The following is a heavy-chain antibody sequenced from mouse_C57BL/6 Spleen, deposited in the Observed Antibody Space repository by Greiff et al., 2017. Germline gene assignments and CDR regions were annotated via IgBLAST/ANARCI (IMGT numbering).Heavy chain of an antibody. J-gene: IGHJ3*01. V-gene: IGHV1-61*01. Sequence: VQLQQPGAELVRPGSSVKLSCKASGYTFTSYWMDWVKQRPGQGLEWIGNISPSDSETHYNQKFKDKATLTVDKSSSTAYMQLSSLTSEDSAVYCGAKGSYDGYPSWFAYWGQGTLVTVSA. CDR1: GYTFTSYW. D-gene: IGHD2-3*01. CDR3: AKGSYDGYPSWFAY. CDR2: ISPSDSET.